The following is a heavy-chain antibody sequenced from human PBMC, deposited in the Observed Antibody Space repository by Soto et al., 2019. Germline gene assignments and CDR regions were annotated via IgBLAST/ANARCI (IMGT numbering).Heavy chain of an antibody. CDR3: AKVDQYVSGSLGIFDP. V-gene: IGHV1-2*02. CDR2: INPNSGGT. J-gene: IGHJ5*02. CDR1: GYTFTGYY. Sequence: GASVKVSCKASGYTFTGYYMHWVRQAPGQGLEWMGWINPNSGGTNYAQKFQGRVTMTRDTSISTAYMELSSLRAEDTAVYYCAKVDQYVSGSLGIFDPWGEGTLVTVSS. D-gene: IGHD3-10*01.